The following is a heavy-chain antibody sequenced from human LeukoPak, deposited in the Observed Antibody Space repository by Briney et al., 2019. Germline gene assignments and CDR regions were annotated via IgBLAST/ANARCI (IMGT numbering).Heavy chain of an antibody. Sequence: VASVKVSCKTSGYTFTSYGISWVRQAPGQGLEWMGWISAYNGNTNYAQKLQGRVTVTTDTSTSTAYMELRSLRSDDTAVYYCARDTLSRSWPKNWFDPWGQGTLVTVSS. CDR1: GYTFTSYG. CDR3: ARDTLSRSWPKNWFDP. J-gene: IGHJ5*02. D-gene: IGHD6-13*01. CDR2: ISAYNGNT. V-gene: IGHV1-18*01.